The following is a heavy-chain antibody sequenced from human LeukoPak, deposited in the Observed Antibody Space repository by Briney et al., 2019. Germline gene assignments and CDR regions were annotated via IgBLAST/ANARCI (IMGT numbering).Heavy chain of an antibody. CDR2: IIPIFGTA. CDR3: ARSSDIVVVVAATPFDY. CDR1: GYTFTSYG. Sequence: SVKVSCKASGYTFTSYGISWVRQAPGQGLEWTGRIIPIFGTANYAQKFQGRVTITTDESTSTAYMELSSLRSEDTAVYYCARSSDIVVVVAATPFDYWGQGTLVTVSS. V-gene: IGHV1-69*05. D-gene: IGHD2-15*01. J-gene: IGHJ4*02.